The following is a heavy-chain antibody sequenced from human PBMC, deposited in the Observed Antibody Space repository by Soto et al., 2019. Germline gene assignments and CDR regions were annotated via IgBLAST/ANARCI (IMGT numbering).Heavy chain of an antibody. CDR1: GFTFSSYG. CDR2: ISYDGSNK. D-gene: IGHD1-1*01. CDR3: AKDLGHNNWGAFDY. V-gene: IGHV3-30*18. Sequence: PGGSLRLSCAASGFTFSSYGMHWVRQAPGKGLEWVAVISYDGSNKYYADSVKGRFTISRDNSKNTLYLQMNSLRAEDTAVYYCAKDLGHNNWGAFDYWGQGTLVTVSS. J-gene: IGHJ4*02.